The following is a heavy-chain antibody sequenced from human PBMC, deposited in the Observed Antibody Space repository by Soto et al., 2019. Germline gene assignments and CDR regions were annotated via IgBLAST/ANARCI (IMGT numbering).Heavy chain of an antibody. CDR2: IRKDGTVE. CDR1: GFTFSNYW. CDR3: ARDANYRDNTVYYDVFDV. V-gene: IGHV3-7*03. J-gene: IGHJ3*01. Sequence: DVQLMESGGGLVQPGGSLRLSCAASGFTFSNYWMAWVRQTPGKGLQWVANIRKDGTVEHYLDSVEGRFSVSRDNARESLYLQMNSLRIEDTAVYYCARDANYRDNTVYYDVFDVWGQGTMVIVSS. D-gene: IGHD3-16*02.